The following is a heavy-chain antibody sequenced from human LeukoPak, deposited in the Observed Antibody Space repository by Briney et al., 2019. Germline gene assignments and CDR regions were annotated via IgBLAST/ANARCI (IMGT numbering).Heavy chain of an antibody. CDR2: ISYDGSNK. J-gene: IGHJ4*02. D-gene: IGHD1-1*01. CDR1: GFTFSSYA. CDR3: ARETGTTGGY. Sequence: GGSLRLSCAASGFTFSSYAMHWVRQAPGKGLEWVAVISYDGSNKYYADSVKGRFTISRDNSKNTPYLQMNSLRAEDTAVYYCARETGTTGGYWGQGTLVTVSS. V-gene: IGHV3-30-3*01.